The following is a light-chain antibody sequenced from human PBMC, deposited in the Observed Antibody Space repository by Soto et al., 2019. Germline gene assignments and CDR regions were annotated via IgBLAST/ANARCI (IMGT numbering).Light chain of an antibody. Sequence: EIVMTQSPATLSVSPGGRSTLSCRASQSISGALAWYQQKPGQAPRLLIYGASSRATGIPDRFSGSGSGTDFTLTINRLEPEDFAVYYCQQYGSSLITFGQGTRLEIK. J-gene: IGKJ5*01. CDR1: QSISGA. CDR2: GAS. V-gene: IGKV3-20*01. CDR3: QQYGSSLIT.